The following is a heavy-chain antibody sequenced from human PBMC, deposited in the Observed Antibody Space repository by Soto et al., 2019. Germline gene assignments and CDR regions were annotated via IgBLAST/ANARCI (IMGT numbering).Heavy chain of an antibody. D-gene: IGHD3-9*01. CDR3: ARADYDILPGPAPLDY. CDR1: GYTFTSYG. Sequence: QVQLVQSGAEVKKPGASVKVSCKASGYTFTSYGISWVRQAPGQGLEWMGWISAYNGNTNYAQKLQGRVTMTTDTSTSTGYMELRSLRSDDTAVYYCARADYDILPGPAPLDYWGQGTLVTVSS. J-gene: IGHJ4*02. CDR2: ISAYNGNT. V-gene: IGHV1-18*01.